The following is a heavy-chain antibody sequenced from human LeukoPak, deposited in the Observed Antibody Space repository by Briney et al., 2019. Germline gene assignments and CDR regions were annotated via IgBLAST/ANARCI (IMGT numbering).Heavy chain of an antibody. V-gene: IGHV3-23*01. CDR2: ISSGGDYT. CDR3: AKDGGIAAAGISQGDAFDI. J-gene: IGHJ3*02. D-gene: IGHD6-13*01. CDR1: GFSFSSHA. Sequence: GGSLRLSCAASGFSFSSHALNWVRQAPGKGLEWVSGISSGGDYTFYADSVKDRLTISRDNSENTVYLQMSGLRVEDTAVYYCAKDGGIAAAGISQGDAFDIWGQGTMVTVSS.